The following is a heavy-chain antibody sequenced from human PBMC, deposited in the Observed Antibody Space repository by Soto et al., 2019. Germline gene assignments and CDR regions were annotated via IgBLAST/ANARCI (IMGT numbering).Heavy chain of an antibody. CDR1: GYTFTSYD. CDR2: MNPNSGNT. Sequence: QVQLVQSGAEVKKPGASVKVSCKASGYTFTSYDINWVRQATGQGLEWMGWMNPNSGNTGYAQKFQGRVTMSRNTSRSTAYMALGSLRSEDTVVYYCARTLYGDNVDYWGQGTLVTVSS. D-gene: IGHD4-17*01. J-gene: IGHJ4*02. CDR3: ARTLYGDNVDY. V-gene: IGHV1-8*01.